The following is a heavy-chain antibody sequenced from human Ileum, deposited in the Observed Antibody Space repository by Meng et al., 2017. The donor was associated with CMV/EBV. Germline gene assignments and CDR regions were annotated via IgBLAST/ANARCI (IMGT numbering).Heavy chain of an antibody. CDR2: ITHGGAT. CDR1: GGSFTGYY. V-gene: IGHV4-34*01. D-gene: IGHD5-12*01. Sequence: VRGGSFTGYYWSWLRQAPGKGLEWIGEITHGGATNYNPSLKSRVTMSVDTSDNHFSLRLTSVTAADTAVYYCATGGVDPSQCCMDVWGQGTMVTVSS. J-gene: IGHJ6*02. CDR3: ATGGVDPSQCCMDV.